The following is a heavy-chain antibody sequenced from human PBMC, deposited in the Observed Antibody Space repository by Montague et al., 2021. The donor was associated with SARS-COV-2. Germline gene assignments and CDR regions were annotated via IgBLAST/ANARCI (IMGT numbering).Heavy chain of an antibody. CDR3: ARWDPQTLTLIGLRGKSASDY. CDR2: INHSGTT. J-gene: IGHJ4*02. CDR1: GGSFRGYY. Sequence: ETLSLPFSFSGGSFRGYYWTWIRQSPGKGLEWIAEINHSGTTNYNFNPSLRSLVTISVDTSKSQFSLKLSSVTAADTGVYYCARWDPQTLTLIGLRGKSASDYWGQGTLVTVSS. V-gene: IGHV4-34*01. D-gene: IGHD4-23*01.